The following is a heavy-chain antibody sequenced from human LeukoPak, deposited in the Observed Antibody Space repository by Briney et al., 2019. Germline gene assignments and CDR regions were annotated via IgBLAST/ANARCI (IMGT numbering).Heavy chain of an antibody. D-gene: IGHD3-22*01. CDR1: GGTFSSYA. V-gene: IGHV1-69*01. CDR3: ARTIFGRYYDSSGPGRYAFDI. Sequence: SVTVSCKASGGTFSSYAISWVRQAPGQGLEWMGGIIPIFGTANYAQKFQGRVTITADESTSTAYMELSSLRSEDTAVYYCARTIFGRYYDSSGPGRYAFDIWGQGTMVTVSS. J-gene: IGHJ3*02. CDR2: IIPIFGTA.